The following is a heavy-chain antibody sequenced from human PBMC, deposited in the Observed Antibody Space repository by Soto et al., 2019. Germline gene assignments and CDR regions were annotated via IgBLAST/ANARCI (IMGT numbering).Heavy chain of an antibody. CDR3: ARSLLWFGELLYDYYYYGMDV. V-gene: IGHV4-39*01. D-gene: IGHD3-10*01. CDR2: IYYSGST. J-gene: IGHJ6*02. CDR1: GGSISSSSYY. Sequence: SETLSLTCTVSGGSISSSSYYWGWIRQPPGKGLEWIGSIYYSGSTYYNPSLKSRVTISVDTSKNQFSLKLSSVTAADTAVYYCARSLLWFGELLYDYYYYGMDVWGQGTTVTSP.